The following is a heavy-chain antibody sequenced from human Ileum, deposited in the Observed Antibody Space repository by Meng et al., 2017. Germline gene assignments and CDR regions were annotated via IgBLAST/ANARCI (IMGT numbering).Heavy chain of an antibody. CDR1: GFTFNDYA. CDR3: VKDRLWIQGWFQFVFSFEV. D-gene: IGHD5-18*01. V-gene: IGHV3-23*03. Sequence: GGSLRPSCAAPGFTFNDYAMSWVRQAPGKGLEWVTVIFHDGSAKYYADSVKGRVTIPRDNSKDTLYLQMNNLRAEDTAQYDCVKDRLWIQGWFQFVFSFEVWGQGTMVTVSS. J-gene: IGHJ3*01. CDR2: IFHDGSAK.